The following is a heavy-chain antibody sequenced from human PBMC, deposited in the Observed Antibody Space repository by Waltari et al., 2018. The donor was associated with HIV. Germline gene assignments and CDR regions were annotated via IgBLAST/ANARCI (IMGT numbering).Heavy chain of an antibody. V-gene: IGHV4-59*01. CDR1: GGSTSSYY. D-gene: IGHD3-22*01. Sequence: QLQLQESGPGLVKPSETLSLTCTVSGGSTSSYYWRWLRQHPGKGLEWIGYIYYSGSTNYNPSLKSRVTISVDTSKNQFSLKLSSVTAADTAVYYCAREEGIVVAGGAFDIWGQGTMVTVSS. J-gene: IGHJ3*02. CDR3: AREEGIVVAGGAFDI. CDR2: IYYSGST.